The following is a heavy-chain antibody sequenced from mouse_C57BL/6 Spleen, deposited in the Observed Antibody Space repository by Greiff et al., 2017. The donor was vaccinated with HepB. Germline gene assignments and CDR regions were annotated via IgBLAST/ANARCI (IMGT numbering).Heavy chain of an antibody. Sequence: EVQLQQSGAELVRPGASVNLSCTASGFNIKDYYMHWVKQRPEQGLEWIGRIDPEDGDTEYAPKFQGKATMTADTSSNTAYLQLSSLTSEDTAVYYCTTSYSNYPAWFAYWGQGTLVTVSA. V-gene: IGHV14-1*01. CDR3: TTSYSNYPAWFAY. CDR2: IDPEDGDT. D-gene: IGHD2-5*01. J-gene: IGHJ3*01. CDR1: GFNIKDYY.